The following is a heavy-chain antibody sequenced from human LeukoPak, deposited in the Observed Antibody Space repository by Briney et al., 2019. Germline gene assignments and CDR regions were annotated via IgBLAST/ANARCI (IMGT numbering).Heavy chain of an antibody. J-gene: IGHJ4*02. CDR1: GFTFSSYW. Sequence: GGSLRLSCAASGFTFSSYWMSWVRQAPGKGLEWVGHIKTKSEGGTTYYATPVKGRFSISRDDSKNTLYLQMNSLKTEDTAVYYCTTKMDDTSGYYYERPDYWGQGTLVIVSS. CDR2: IKTKSEGGTT. D-gene: IGHD3-22*01. CDR3: TTKMDDTSGYYYERPDY. V-gene: IGHV3-15*01.